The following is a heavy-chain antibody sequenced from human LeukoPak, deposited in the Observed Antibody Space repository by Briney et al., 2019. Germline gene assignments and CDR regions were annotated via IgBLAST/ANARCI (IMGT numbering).Heavy chain of an antibody. CDR3: ARGRRMIPATYYYYMDV. CDR1: GGSISSYY. Sequence: SETLSLTCTVSGGSISSYYWSRIRQPAGKGLEWIGRIYTSGSTNYNPSLKSRVTISVDKSKNQFSLKLSSVTAADTAVYYCARGRRMIPATYYYYMDVWGKGTTVTVSS. V-gene: IGHV4-4*07. J-gene: IGHJ6*03. CDR2: IYTSGST. D-gene: IGHD6-25*01.